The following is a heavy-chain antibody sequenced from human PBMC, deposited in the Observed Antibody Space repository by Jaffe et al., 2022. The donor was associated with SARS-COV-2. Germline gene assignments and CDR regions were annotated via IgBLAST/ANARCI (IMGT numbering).Heavy chain of an antibody. CDR3: ARQAPSAAGINVPVDY. CDR2: IYYSGST. Sequence: QLQLQESGPGLVKPSETLSLTCTVSGGSISSSSYYWGWIRQPPGKGLEWIGSIYYSGSTYYNPSLKSRVTISVDTSKNQFSLKLSSVTAADTAVYYCARQAPSAAGINVPVDYWGQGTLVTVSS. V-gene: IGHV4-39*01. D-gene: IGHD6-13*01. CDR1: GGSISSSSYY. J-gene: IGHJ4*02.